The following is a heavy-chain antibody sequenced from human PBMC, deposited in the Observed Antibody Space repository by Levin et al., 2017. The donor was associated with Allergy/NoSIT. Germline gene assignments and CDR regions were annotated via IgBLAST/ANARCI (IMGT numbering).Heavy chain of an antibody. D-gene: IGHD2-15*01. CDR3: ARDGYCSGGRCPFDY. J-gene: IGHJ4*02. CDR2: INPSGGST. CDR1: GYTFTSYY. Sequence: EASVKVSCKASGYTFTSYYMHWVRQAPGQGLEWMGIINPSGGSTSYAQKFQGRVTMTRDTSTSTVYMEMSSLRSEDTAVYYCARDGYCSGGRCPFDYWGQGTLVTVSS. V-gene: IGHV1-46*01.